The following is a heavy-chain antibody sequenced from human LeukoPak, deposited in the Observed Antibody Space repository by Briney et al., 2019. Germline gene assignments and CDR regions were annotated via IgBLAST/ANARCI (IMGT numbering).Heavy chain of an antibody. CDR1: GFTFSSYS. CDR3: ARAPWHSSSWWNY. D-gene: IGHD6-13*01. CDR2: IKQDGSEK. Sequence: PGGSLRLSCAASGFTFSSYSMSWVRQAPGKGLEWVANIKQDGSEKYYVDSMKGRFTISRDNAKNSLYLQMNSLRAEDTAVYYCARAPWHSSSWWNYWGQGTLVTVSS. J-gene: IGHJ4*02. V-gene: IGHV3-7*01.